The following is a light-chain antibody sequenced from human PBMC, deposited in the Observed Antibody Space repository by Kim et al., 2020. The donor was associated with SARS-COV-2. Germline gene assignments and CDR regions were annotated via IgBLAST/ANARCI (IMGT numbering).Light chain of an antibody. V-gene: IGLV3-21*04. CDR2: YDS. J-gene: IGLJ3*02. CDR1: NIGSKS. CDR3: QVWDCSSDGV. Sequence: SYELTQPPSVSVAPGKTARITCGGNNIGSKSVHWYQQKPGQAPVLVIYYDSDRPSGIPERFSGSNSGNTATLTISRVEAGDEADYYCQVWDCSSDGVFGG.